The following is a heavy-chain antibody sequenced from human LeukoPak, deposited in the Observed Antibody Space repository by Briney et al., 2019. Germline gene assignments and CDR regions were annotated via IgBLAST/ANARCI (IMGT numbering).Heavy chain of an antibody. CDR2: IIPIFGTA. CDR3: ARVTASLYYYYYMDV. Sequence: SVKVSCKASGGTFSSYAISWVRQAPGQGLEWMGGIIPIFGTANYAQKFQGRVTITADESTSTAYMELSSLRSEDTAVYYRARVTASLYYYYYMDVWGKGTTVTVSS. V-gene: IGHV1-69*13. CDR1: GGTFSSYA. J-gene: IGHJ6*03. D-gene: IGHD2-2*01.